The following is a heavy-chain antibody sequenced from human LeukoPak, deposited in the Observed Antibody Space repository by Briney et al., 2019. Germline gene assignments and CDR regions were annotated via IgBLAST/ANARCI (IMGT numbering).Heavy chain of an antibody. CDR3: TKASGYSSGAVDY. Sequence: GRSLRLSCAASGFTFDDYGMHWVRQAPGKGLEWVSGISWNSGSIGYADSVKGRFTISGDNAKSTLYLQMNSLRADDMALYYCTKASGYSSGAVDYWGQGTLVTVSS. V-gene: IGHV3-9*03. D-gene: IGHD5-18*01. CDR1: GFTFDDYG. J-gene: IGHJ4*02. CDR2: ISWNSGSI.